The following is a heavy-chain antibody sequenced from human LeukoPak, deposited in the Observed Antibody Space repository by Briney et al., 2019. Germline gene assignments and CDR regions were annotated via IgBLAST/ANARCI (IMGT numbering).Heavy chain of an antibody. CDR1: GFTFSDYY. D-gene: IGHD3/OR15-3a*01. V-gene: IGHV3-11*01. Sequence: PGGSRRLSCAAAGFTFSDYYMSCNRQAPGDWLEWVSYISSSGSTIYYADSVKGRFTISRDNAKNSLYRQMSSLRAEDTAVYYCARDWTSFDYGGQGTLVSVS. J-gene: IGHJ4*02. CDR3: ARDWTSFDY. CDR2: ISSSGSTI.